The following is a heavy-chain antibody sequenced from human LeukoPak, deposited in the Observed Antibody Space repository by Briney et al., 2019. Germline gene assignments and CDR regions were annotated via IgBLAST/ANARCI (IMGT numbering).Heavy chain of an antibody. Sequence: QTGGSLRLSCAASGFTVSSNYMSWVRQAPGKGLEWVSVIYSGGSTYYADSVKGRFTISRDNSKNTLYLQMNSLRAEDTAVYYCAKTLRGSDAFDIWGQGTTVTVSS. J-gene: IGHJ3*02. CDR3: AKTLRGSDAFDI. D-gene: IGHD2-15*01. CDR2: IYSGGST. CDR1: GFTVSSNY. V-gene: IGHV3-53*01.